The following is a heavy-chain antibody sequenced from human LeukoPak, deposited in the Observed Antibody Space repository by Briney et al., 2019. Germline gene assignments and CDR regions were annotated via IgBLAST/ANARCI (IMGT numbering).Heavy chain of an antibody. V-gene: IGHV1-2*02. CDR1: GYTFTGYY. Sequence: GASVKVSCKASGYTFTGYYMHWVRQAPGQGLEWMGWINPNGGGTSYAQKFQGRVTMTRDTSISTAYMELSRLRSDDTAVYYCARGRGQWLVLSDVWGQGTTVTVSS. D-gene: IGHD6-19*01. CDR2: INPNGGGT. CDR3: ARGRGQWLVLSDV. J-gene: IGHJ6*02.